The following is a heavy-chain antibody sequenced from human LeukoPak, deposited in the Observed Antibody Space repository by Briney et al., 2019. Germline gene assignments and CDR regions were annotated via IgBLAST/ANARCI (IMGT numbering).Heavy chain of an antibody. D-gene: IGHD2-2*01. J-gene: IGHJ6*02. CDR1: GYTFTSYY. CDR2: INPSGGST. V-gene: IGHV1-46*01. Sequence: ASVKVSCKASGYTFTSYYMHWVRQAPGQGLEWMGIINPSGGSTSYAQKFQGRVTMTRDTSTSTVYMELSSLRSEDTAVYYCARDLVVVVPAAMLSGRLGVYGMDVWGQGTTVTVSS. CDR3: ARDLVVVVPAAMLSGRLGVYGMDV.